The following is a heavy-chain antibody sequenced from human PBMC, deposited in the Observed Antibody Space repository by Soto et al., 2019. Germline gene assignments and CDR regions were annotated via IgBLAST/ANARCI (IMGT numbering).Heavy chain of an antibody. V-gene: IGHV3-23*01. CDR2: ISGSGGST. Sequence: GSLRLSCAASGFTFSSYAMSWVRQAPGKGLEWVSAISGSGGSTYYADSVKGRSTISRDNSKNTLYLQMNSLRAEDTAVYYCAKDTWDYVWGSYRPLFDYWGQGTLVTVSS. D-gene: IGHD3-16*02. J-gene: IGHJ4*02. CDR3: AKDTWDYVWGSYRPLFDY. CDR1: GFTFSSYA.